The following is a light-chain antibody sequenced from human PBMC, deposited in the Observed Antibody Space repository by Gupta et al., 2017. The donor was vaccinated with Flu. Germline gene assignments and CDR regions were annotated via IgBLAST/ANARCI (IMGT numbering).Light chain of an antibody. V-gene: IGLV1-51*02. J-gene: IGLJ3*02. CDR3: GTWDDSLSAGV. Sequence: VSWYQQLPGSAPRLLTYEDTRRRSAFRDGFSGSKYGPTASVGITGLQNGDEADYFCGTWDDSLSAGVFGGGTKLTVL. CDR2: EDT.